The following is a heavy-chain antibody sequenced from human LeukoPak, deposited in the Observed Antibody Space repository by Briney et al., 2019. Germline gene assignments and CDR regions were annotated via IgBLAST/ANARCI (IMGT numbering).Heavy chain of an antibody. CDR3: ASGGIAAVDYLDY. CDR1: GFTLSDYY. Sequence: PGGSLRLSCAASGFTLSDYYMSWIRQPPGKGLEWVSYISGSGSTIYYADSVKGRFTISTDNAKNSVILQMNSLRAEDTAVYFCASGGIAAVDYLDYWGQGTLVTVSS. CDR2: ISGSGSTI. J-gene: IGHJ4*02. V-gene: IGHV3-11*01. D-gene: IGHD6-13*01.